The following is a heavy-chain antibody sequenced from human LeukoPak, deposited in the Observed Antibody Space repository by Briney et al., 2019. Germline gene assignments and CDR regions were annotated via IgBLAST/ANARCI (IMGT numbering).Heavy chain of an antibody. CDR3: ARVGNYYYYMDV. D-gene: IGHD6-13*01. J-gene: IGHJ6*03. Sequence: GGSLRLSCAASGFTVSSNYMSWVRQAPGKGLEWVSVIYSGGSTYYADSVKGRFTISRDNSKNTQYLQMNSLRAEDTAVYYCARVGNYYYYMDVWGKGTTVTVSS. CDR2: IYSGGST. CDR1: GFTVSSNY. V-gene: IGHV3-53*01.